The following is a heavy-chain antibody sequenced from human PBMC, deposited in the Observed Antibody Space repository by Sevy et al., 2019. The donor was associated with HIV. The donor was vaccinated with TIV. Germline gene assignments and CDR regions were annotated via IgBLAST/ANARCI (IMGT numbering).Heavy chain of an antibody. CDR1: GYTSNNTW. D-gene: IGHD3-3*01. J-gene: IGHJ5*02. Sequence: GGSLRLSFAASGYTSNNTWMSWVRQAPGKGLEWLGRIKSKTDGGSEEYASPVKGRFTISRDDSKSTLYLQMNRLRTEDTGVYYCTGATVFGATWFDPWGQGALVTVSS. CDR2: IKSKTDGGSE. CDR3: TGATVFGATWFDP. V-gene: IGHV3-15*01.